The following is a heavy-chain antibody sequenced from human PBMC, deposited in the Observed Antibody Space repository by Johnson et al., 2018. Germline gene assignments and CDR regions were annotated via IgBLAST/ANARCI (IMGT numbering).Heavy chain of an antibody. D-gene: IGHD5-12*01. CDR3: ARGRGGYDLAPAFDI. J-gene: IGHJ3*02. CDR2: IYYSGST. CDR1: GGSISSYY. V-gene: IGHV4-59*01. Sequence: QVQLQESGPGLVKASETLSLTCTVSGGSISSYYWSWIRQPPGKGLEWIGYIYYSGSTNYNPSLKSRVTISVDTSKNQSSLKLSSVTAAGPAVYYCARGRGGYDLAPAFDIWGQGTMVTVSS.